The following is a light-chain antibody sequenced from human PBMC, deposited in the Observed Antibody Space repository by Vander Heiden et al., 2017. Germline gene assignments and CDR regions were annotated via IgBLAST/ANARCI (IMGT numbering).Light chain of an antibody. V-gene: IGLV1-44*01. CDR2: SNN. CDR1: SSNIGSNT. CDR3: AAWDDSLNGWV. Sequence: QSVLTQPPSASGTPGQRVTISCSGSSSNIGSNTVNWYQQLPGTAPNLLLYSNNQRPSGAPDRFSGSKSGTSASLAISGLQAEDEADYYCAAWDDSLNGWVFGGGTKLTVL. J-gene: IGLJ3*02.